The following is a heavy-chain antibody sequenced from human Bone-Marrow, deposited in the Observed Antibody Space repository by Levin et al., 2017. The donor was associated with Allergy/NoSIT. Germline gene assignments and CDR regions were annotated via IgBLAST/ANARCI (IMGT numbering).Heavy chain of an antibody. D-gene: IGHD3-22*01. J-gene: IGHJ4*02. CDR3: VREPYYADSSGVFEY. V-gene: IGHV3-48*03. CDR1: GFSFSGYE. CDR2: IRSSGDNI. Sequence: GGSLRLSCAASGFSFSGYEMNWVRQAPGKGLEWISYIRSSGDNIHYADSVKGRFTISRDNAKSSLFLQMNSLRAEDTAVYYCVREPYYADSSGVFEYWGQGALVTVPS.